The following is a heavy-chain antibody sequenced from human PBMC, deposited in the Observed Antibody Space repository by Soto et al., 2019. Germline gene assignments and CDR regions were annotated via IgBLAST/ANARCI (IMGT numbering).Heavy chain of an antibody. V-gene: IGHV1-18*01. J-gene: IGHJ6*03. Sequence: QVQLVQSGAEVKKPRASLKVSCKASGYTFTSHGISWVRQAPGQGLEWMGWISANNGDTNYAQKFQGRVTVTTDTSTSTGYMELRSLRSEDTAVYYCARMVRGSNIDYYHYMDVWGKGTTVTVSS. CDR2: ISANNGDT. CDR1: GYTFTSHG. D-gene: IGHD3-10*01. CDR3: ARMVRGSNIDYYHYMDV.